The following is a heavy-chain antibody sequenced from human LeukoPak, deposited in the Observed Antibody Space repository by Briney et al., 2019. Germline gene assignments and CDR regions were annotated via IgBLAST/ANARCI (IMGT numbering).Heavy chain of an antibody. Sequence: SVKVSCKASGGTFSSYAISWVRQAPGQGLEWMGGIIPIFGTANYARKFQGRVTITADESTSTAYMELSSLRSEDTAVYYCARGDDFWSGYYRGCLDYWGQGTLVTVSS. J-gene: IGHJ4*02. V-gene: IGHV1-69*13. CDR2: IIPIFGTA. CDR1: GGTFSSYA. CDR3: ARGDDFWSGYYRGCLDY. D-gene: IGHD3-3*01.